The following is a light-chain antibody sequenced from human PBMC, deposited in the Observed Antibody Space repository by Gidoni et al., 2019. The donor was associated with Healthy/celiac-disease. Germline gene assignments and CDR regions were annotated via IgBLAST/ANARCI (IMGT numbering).Light chain of an antibody. J-gene: IGKJ2*01. Sequence: SVTITCRASQSISSWLAWYQQKPGKAPKLLISQASSLESGVPSRFSGSGSGTELTLTISSLQPDDFATYYCQQYNSYSLYTFGQGTKLEIK. V-gene: IGKV1-5*03. CDR2: QAS. CDR3: QQYNSYSLYT. CDR1: QSISSW.